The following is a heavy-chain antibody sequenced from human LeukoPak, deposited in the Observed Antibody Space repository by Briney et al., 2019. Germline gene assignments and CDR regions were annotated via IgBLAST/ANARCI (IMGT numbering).Heavy chain of an antibody. CDR1: GFTFSRYN. J-gene: IGHJ4*02. CDR3: ARDVRTVTTSDFDY. V-gene: IGHV3-21*01. CDR2: ISSSGNYI. Sequence: GGSLRLSCAASGFTFSRYNMDWVRQGPGKGLEWVSFISSSGNYIYYADSVKGRFTISRDNAKNSLYLQMDSLRAEDTAVYYCARDVRTVTTSDFDYWGQGTLVTVSS. D-gene: IGHD4-17*01.